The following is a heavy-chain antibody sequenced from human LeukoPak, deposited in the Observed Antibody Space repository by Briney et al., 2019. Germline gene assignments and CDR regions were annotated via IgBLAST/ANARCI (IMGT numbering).Heavy chain of an antibody. V-gene: IGHV4-34*01. CDR3: ATTTIRLGY. Sequence: PSETLSLTCAVYGGSFSGYYWSWIRQPPGKGLEWIGEINHSGSTNYNPSLKSRVTIAVDTSKNQFSLKLSSVTAADTAVYYCATTTIRLGYWGQGTPVTVSS. D-gene: IGHD1-26*01. CDR2: INHSGST. CDR1: GGSFSGYY. J-gene: IGHJ4*02.